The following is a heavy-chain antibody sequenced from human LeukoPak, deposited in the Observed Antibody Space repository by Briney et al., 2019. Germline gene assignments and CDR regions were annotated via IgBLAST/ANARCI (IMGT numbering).Heavy chain of an antibody. CDR1: GGSISSYY. V-gene: IGHV4-59*01. CDR2: VHFSGTT. J-gene: IGHJ3*01. Sequence: PSETLSLTCTVSGGSISSYYWSWIRQPPGRGLEWIGYVHFSGTTSFNPSLKSRVTISVDTSKNQFSLRLSSMTAADTAVYYCAREQYLAYDVFGFWGQGTMVTVSS. CDR3: AREQYLAYDVFGF. D-gene: IGHD4-11*01.